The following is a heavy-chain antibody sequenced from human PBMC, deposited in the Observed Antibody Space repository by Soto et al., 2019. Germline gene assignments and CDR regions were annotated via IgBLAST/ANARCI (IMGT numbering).Heavy chain of an antibody. Sequence: GGSLRLSCAASGYSISTYWMSWVRQAPGKGLEWVANVKQDGSEEYYVDSVKGRFTISRDNAKNSLYLQMNSLRAEDTAVYYYAALDTAMVKTAGYWGQGTLVTVSS. V-gene: IGHV3-7*01. D-gene: IGHD5-18*01. CDR1: GYSISTYW. J-gene: IGHJ4*02. CDR2: VKQDGSEE. CDR3: AALDTAMVKTAGY.